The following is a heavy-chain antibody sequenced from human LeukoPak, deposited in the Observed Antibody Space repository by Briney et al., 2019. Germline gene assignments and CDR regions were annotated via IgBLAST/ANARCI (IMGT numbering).Heavy chain of an antibody. V-gene: IGHV4-38-2*02. D-gene: IGHD6-19*01. CDR3: ARGSKYSSFRTSYYFDY. J-gene: IGHJ4*02. CDR2: IYYSGST. Sequence: PSETLSLTCTVSGYSISSGYYWGWIRPPPGKGLEWIGSIYYSGSTYYNPSLKSRVTITVDTSKNQFSLKLSSVTAADTAVYYCARGSKYSSFRTSYYFDYWGQGTLVTVSS. CDR1: GYSISSGYY.